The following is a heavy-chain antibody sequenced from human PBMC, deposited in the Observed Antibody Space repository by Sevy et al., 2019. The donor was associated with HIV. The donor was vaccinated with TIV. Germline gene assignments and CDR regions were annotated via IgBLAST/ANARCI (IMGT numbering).Heavy chain of an antibody. J-gene: IGHJ6*02. V-gene: IGHV1-24*01. D-gene: IGHD3-3*01. CDR2: FDPEDGET. Sequence: ASVKVSCMVSGYTLSKLSMHWVRQAPGKGPEWMGGFDPEDGETIYAQKFQGRATMTEDTSTDTAYMELSSLRSEDTAVYYCATLDFWSDYPLYGMDVWGQGTTVTVSS. CDR3: ATLDFWSDYPLYGMDV. CDR1: GYTLSKLS.